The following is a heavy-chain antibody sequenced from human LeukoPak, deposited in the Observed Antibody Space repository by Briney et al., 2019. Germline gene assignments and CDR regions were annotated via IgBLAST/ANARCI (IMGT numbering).Heavy chain of an antibody. CDR1: GGSLSSDDYY. D-gene: IGHD4-23*01. CDR3: AKYGGNSRVFDY. J-gene: IGHJ4*02. V-gene: IGHV4-30-4*01. Sequence: SETLSLTCSVSGGSLSSDDYYWSWIRQRPGKGLEWIGYIYYSGTTYYNPSLRSRVTMSVDASKNQFSLKLSSVTAADTAVYYCAKYGGNSRVFDYWGQGTLVTVSS. CDR2: IYYSGTT.